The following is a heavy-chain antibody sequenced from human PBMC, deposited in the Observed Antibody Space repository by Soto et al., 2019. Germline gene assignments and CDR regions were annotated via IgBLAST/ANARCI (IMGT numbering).Heavy chain of an antibody. Sequence: SETLSLTCAVYGGSFSGYYWSWIRQPPGKGLEWIGEINHSGSTNYNPSLKSRVTISVDTSKNQFSLKLSSVTAADTAVYYCASGGSGCYYAVHYYYGMDGWGQVHTVTV. V-gene: IGHV4-34*01. CDR3: ASGGSGCYYAVHYYYGMDG. CDR1: GGSFSGYY. CDR2: INHSGST. D-gene: IGHD3-10*01. J-gene: IGHJ6*02.